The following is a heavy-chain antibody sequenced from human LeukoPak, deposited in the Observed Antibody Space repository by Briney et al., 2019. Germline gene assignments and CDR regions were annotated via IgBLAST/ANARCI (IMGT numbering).Heavy chain of an antibody. CDR3: ARGRYYYDSSGYYDAFDI. V-gene: IGHV3-11*01. CDR2: ISSGGSTI. Sequence: GGSLRLSCVASGFTFSDYYMSWIRQAPGKGLEWVSIISSGGSTIYYADSVKGRFTISRDNAKNSLYLQMNSLRAEDTAVYYCARGRYYYDSSGYYDAFDIWGQGTMVTVSS. CDR1: GFTFSDYY. D-gene: IGHD3-22*01. J-gene: IGHJ3*02.